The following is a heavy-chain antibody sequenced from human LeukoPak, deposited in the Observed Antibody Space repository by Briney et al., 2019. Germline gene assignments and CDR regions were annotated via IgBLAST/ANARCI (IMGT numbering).Heavy chain of an antibody. Sequence: GGSLTLSCAASGFTFSSYSMNWVRQAPGKGLEWASSISTSGGYIYYADSVKGRFTMSRDNAKNSLYLQMDSLRAEDTAVYYCARDLVLSRSVGASEKVDYWGQGTLVTVSS. CDR3: ARDLVLSRSVGASEKVDY. V-gene: IGHV3-21*01. CDR2: ISTSGGYI. D-gene: IGHD1-26*01. CDR1: GFTFSSYS. J-gene: IGHJ4*02.